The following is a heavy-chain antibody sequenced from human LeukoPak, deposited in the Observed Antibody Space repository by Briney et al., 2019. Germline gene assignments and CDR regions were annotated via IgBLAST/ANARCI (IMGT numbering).Heavy chain of an antibody. CDR1: GGSISSYY. CDR3: ARGLNFNF. CDR2: IYYSGST. Sequence: PSETLSLTCTVSGGSISSYYWSWIRQPPGKGLEWIGYIYYSGSTNYNPSLKSRVTISVDTSKNQFSLKLSSVTAADTAVYYCARGLNFNFWGQGSLVTVSS. V-gene: IGHV4-59*12. J-gene: IGHJ4*02.